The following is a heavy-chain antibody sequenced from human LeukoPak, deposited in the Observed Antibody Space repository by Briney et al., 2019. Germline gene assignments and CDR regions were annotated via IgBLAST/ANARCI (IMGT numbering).Heavy chain of an antibody. D-gene: IGHD4-11*01. V-gene: IGHV3-7*01. CDR2: IKQDGSEK. J-gene: IGHJ4*02. Sequence: PGGSLRLSCAASGFTFSSYWMSWFRQAPGKGLEWVANIKQDGSEKYYVDSVKGRFTISRDNAKNSLYLQMNSLRAEDTAVYYCARELFDYTFDYWGQGTLVTVSS. CDR1: GFTFSSYW. CDR3: ARELFDYTFDY.